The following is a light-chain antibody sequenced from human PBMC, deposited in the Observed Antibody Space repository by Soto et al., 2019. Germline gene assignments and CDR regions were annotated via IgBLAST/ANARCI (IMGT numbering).Light chain of an antibody. J-gene: IGKJ4*01. CDR2: AAS. CDR1: QSIRGC. Sequence: DIQITQSPSSLPASVADRVTVTFLASQSIRGCLNWYQHKPRTAPQLLIFAASRLQTCVPLRFSGSGSATNFPLTISNLHPEDFANYSCQKTYRIPLNFGGGTKVDIK. V-gene: IGKV1-39*01. CDR3: QKTYRIPLN.